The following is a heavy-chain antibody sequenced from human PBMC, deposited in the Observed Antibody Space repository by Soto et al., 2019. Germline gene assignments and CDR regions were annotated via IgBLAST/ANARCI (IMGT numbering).Heavy chain of an antibody. D-gene: IGHD3-16*02. V-gene: IGHV3-33*01. CDR1: GFTFNNYG. CDR2: IWYDGNNK. Sequence: QVQLVESGGGVVQPGRSLRLSCEASGFTFNNYGMHWVRQAPGKGLEWVAVIWYDGNNKHYVDSVKGRFTISRDNSKNTVYLQMNSLRAEDTAVYYCARQSHILVVNSYGMDVWGQGTTVTVFS. CDR3: ARQSHILVVNSYGMDV. J-gene: IGHJ6*02.